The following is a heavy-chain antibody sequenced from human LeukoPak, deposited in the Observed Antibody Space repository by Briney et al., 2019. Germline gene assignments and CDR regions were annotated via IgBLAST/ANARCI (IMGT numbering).Heavy chain of an antibody. V-gene: IGHV3-23*01. CDR3: AKLGGYYDNSASRYFDY. CDR1: GFTFTNYA. CDR2: IGLRSGST. Sequence: GGSLRLSCVASGFTFTNYAMTWVRQAPGKGLEWISAIGLRSGSTYYADSVKGRFTISRDNSKNTVYLQMNSLRADDTAVYYCAKLGGYYDNSASRYFDYWGQGTLVTVSS. D-gene: IGHD3-22*01. J-gene: IGHJ4*02.